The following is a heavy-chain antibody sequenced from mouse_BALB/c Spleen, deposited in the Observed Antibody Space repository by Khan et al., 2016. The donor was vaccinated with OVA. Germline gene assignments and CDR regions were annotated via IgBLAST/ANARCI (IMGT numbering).Heavy chain of an antibody. CDR3: ARGGTGGFAY. D-gene: IGHD3-1*01. CDR2: ISSLAYIF. Sequence: EVELVESGGGLVQPGGSRKLSCAASGFTFSDYGMAWIRQGPGKGPEWITFISSLAYIFYYGDTVTGRFTISRENAKNTLYLEMDSLGSEDTAMDYCARGGTGGFAYWGQGTLVTVSA. J-gene: IGHJ3*01. V-gene: IGHV5-15*02. CDR1: GFTFSDYG.